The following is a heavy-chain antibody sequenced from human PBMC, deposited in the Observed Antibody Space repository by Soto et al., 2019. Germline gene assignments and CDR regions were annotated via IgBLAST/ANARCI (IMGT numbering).Heavy chain of an antibody. CDR1: GFTFKNYA. CDR3: AKDAVPYNGGWDWFHL. V-gene: IGHV3-23*01. J-gene: IGHJ5*02. Sequence: EVQLLESGGGLVQPGGSLRLSCAASGFTFKNYAMTWVRQAPGKGMEWVSSIGGSGSGAHYADSVKGRFTVSRDDSKNTLYLQMSGLRVDDTALYYCAKDAVPYNGGWDWFHLLGQGTLVTVSS. D-gene: IGHD3-10*01. CDR2: IGGSGSGA.